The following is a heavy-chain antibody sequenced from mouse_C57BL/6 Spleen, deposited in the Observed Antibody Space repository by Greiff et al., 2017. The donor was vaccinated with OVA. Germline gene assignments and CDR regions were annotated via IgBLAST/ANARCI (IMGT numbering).Heavy chain of an antibody. CDR2: ILPGSGST. CDR1: GYTFTGYW. CDR3: ARSRYYGSSLGYAMDY. D-gene: IGHD1-1*01. Sequence: VQLVESGAELMKPGASVKLSCKATGYTFTGYWIEWVKQRPGHGLEWIGEILPGSGSTNYNEKFKGKATFTADTSSNTAYMQLSSLTTEDSAIYSCARSRYYGSSLGYAMDYWGQGTSVTVSS. V-gene: IGHV1-9*01. J-gene: IGHJ4*01.